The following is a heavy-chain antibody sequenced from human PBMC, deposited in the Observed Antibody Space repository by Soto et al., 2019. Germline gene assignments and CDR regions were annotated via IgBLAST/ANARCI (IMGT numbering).Heavy chain of an antibody. CDR3: ASTVTRYDIWTGYYNVESAFDI. D-gene: IGHD3-9*01. CDR2: IYYSGST. Sequence: SETLSLTCTVSGGSVSSGSYYWSWIRQPPGKGLEWIGYIYYSGSTNYNPSLKSRVTISVDTSKNQFSLKLSSVTAADTAVYYCASTVTRYDIWTGYYNVESAFDIWGQGTMVTVSS. CDR1: GGSVSSGSYY. J-gene: IGHJ3*02. V-gene: IGHV4-61*01.